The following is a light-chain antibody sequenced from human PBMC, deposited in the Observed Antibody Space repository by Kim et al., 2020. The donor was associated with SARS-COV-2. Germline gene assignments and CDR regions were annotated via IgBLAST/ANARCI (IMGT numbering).Light chain of an antibody. CDR1: NIGSKS. CDR3: QVWDNGSDQEV. V-gene: IGLV3-21*04. CDR2: YDS. J-gene: IGLJ2*01. Sequence: APGKTARITCGGHNIGSKSVHWYQQKPGQAPVLVIYYDSDRPSGIPERFSGSNSGTTATLTINRVEAGDEADYYCQVWDNGSDQEVFGGGTKLTVL.